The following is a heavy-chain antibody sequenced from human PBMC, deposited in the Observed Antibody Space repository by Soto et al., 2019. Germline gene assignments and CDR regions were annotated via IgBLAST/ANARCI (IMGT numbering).Heavy chain of an antibody. V-gene: IGHV1-18*01. J-gene: IGHJ4*02. CDR3: ARDRDSGSIDY. CDR2: ISAYNGNT. Sequence: QVPLMQSGADVKKSGASVKVSCKASGYTFTSYGISWVRQAPGQGLEYLGWISAYNGNTNYAQKLQGRVTMTTDTSTSTAYMELRSLRSDDTAVYYCARDRDSGSIDYWGQGTLVTVSS. CDR1: GYTFTSYG. D-gene: IGHD2-15*01.